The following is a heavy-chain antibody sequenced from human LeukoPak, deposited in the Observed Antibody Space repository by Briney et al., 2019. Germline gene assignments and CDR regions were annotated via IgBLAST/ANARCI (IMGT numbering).Heavy chain of an antibody. V-gene: IGHV1-18*01. D-gene: IGHD1-26*01. CDR3: VRGVGYYYYYYMDV. J-gene: IGHJ6*03. CDR2: ISAYNGNT. CDR1: GYTFTSYG. Sequence: ASVKVSCKASGYTFTSYGISWVRQAPGQGLEWMGWISAYNGNTNYAQKLQGRVTMTTDTSTSTAYMELRSLRSDDTAVYYCVRGVGYYYYYYMDVWGKGTTVTVSS.